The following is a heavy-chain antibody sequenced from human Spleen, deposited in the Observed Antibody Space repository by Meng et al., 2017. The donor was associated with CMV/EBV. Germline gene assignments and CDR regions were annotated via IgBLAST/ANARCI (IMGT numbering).Heavy chain of an antibody. Sequence: GESLKIPCAASGFTFSDYYMSWIRQAPGKGLEWVSYISGSGTTIYFADSVKGRFTISRDNAKNSLYLQMNSLRAEDTAVYFCARDSVPYFDSWGQGTLVTVSS. CDR2: ISGSGTTI. J-gene: IGHJ4*02. CDR3: ARDSVPYFDS. CDR1: GFTFSDYY. V-gene: IGHV3-11*04.